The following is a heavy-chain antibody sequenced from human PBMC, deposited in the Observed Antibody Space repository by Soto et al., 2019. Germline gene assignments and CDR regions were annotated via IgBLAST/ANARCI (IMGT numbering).Heavy chain of an antibody. CDR1: GFTFTSSA. CDR2: IVVDSGNT. CDR3: ASGYCSGGSCYPDAFDI. D-gene: IGHD2-15*01. J-gene: IGHJ3*02. V-gene: IGHV1-58*02. Sequence: GASVKVSCKASGFTFTSSAMQWVRQARGQRLEWIGWIVVDSGNTNYAQKFQERVTITRDMSTSTAYMELSSLRSEDTAVYYCASGYCSGGSCYPDAFDIRGQGTMVIVSS.